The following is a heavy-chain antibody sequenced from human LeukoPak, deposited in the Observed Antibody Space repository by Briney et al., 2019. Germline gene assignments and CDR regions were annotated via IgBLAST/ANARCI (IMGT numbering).Heavy chain of an antibody. D-gene: IGHD3-22*01. Sequence: SETLSLTCAVSGYSISSGYYWGWIRQPPGKGLEWIGSIYHSGSTYYNPSLKSRVTISVATSKNQFSLKLSSVTAADTAVYYCARHRDYYDSSGYYELDYWGQGTLVTVSS. CDR1: GYSISSGYY. CDR2: IYHSGST. J-gene: IGHJ4*02. V-gene: IGHV4-38-2*01. CDR3: ARHRDYYDSSGYYELDY.